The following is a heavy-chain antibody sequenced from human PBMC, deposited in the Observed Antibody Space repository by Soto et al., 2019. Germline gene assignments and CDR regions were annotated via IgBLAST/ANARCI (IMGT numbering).Heavy chain of an antibody. J-gene: IGHJ4*02. CDR1: GYIFTRYD. CDR2: MNPNSGNT. CDR3: AREVRGGTSDY. V-gene: IGHV1-8*01. D-gene: IGHD1-7*01. Sequence: QVQLVEAGAEVKKPGASVPVSCQASGYIFTRYDSNGVRQATGQGLEWMGWMNPNSGNTAYAQKFQGRVTMTRNTSISTAYMELSSLRSEDTAVYYCAREVRGGTSDYWGQGTLVTVSS.